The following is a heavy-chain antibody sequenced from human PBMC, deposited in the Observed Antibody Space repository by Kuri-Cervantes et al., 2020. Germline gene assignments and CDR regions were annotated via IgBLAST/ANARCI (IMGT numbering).Heavy chain of an antibody. Sequence: GSLSLSCAVYGGSFSGYYWSWIRQPPGKGLEWIGEINHSGSTNYNPSLKSRVTISVDTSKNQFSLKLSSVTAADTAVYYCARLIEAVAGLWGQGTLVTVSS. CDR2: INHSGST. J-gene: IGHJ4*02. V-gene: IGHV4-34*01. D-gene: IGHD6-19*01. CDR3: ARLIEAVAGL. CDR1: GGSFSGYY.